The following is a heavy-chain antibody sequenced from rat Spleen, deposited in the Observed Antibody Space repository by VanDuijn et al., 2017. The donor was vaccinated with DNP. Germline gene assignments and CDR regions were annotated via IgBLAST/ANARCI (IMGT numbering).Heavy chain of an antibody. CDR3: TTAGGVMYTTDYSPFAY. CDR1: GFSLTSDN. Sequence: QVQLKESGPGLVQPSQTLSLTCNVAGFSLTSDNVHWVRQPPGKGLEWMGVIWSTGGTRYNSAFKSRLSISKDTSKSQVFLKMNSLQTEDTATYYCTTAGGVMYTTDYSPFAYWGQGTLVTVSS. V-gene: IGHV2-41*01. J-gene: IGHJ3*01. CDR2: IWSTGGT. D-gene: IGHD1-6*01.